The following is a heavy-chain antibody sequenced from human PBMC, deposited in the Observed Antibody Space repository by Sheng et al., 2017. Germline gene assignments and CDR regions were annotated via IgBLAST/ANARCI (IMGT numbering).Heavy chain of an antibody. V-gene: IGHV3-74*01. Sequence: EVQLVGSGEALVQPGGSLXLSCAASGFTFSSYWMHWVRQAPGKGLVWVSRINDNGSTHKYADSVKGRFTISRDNAKNTLYLQMNSLRAEDTAVYYCARPDHLGQDAFDVWGQGTMVTV. D-gene: IGHD7-27*01. J-gene: IGHJ3*01. CDR1: GFTFSSYW. CDR3: ARPDHLGQDAFDV. CDR2: INDNGSTH.